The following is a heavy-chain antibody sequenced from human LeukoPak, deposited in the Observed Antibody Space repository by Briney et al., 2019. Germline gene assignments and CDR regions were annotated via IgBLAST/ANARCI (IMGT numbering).Heavy chain of an antibody. Sequence: PGGSLRLSCAASGFTFSSYAMHWVRQAPGKGLEWVAVISYDGSNKYYADSVKGRFTISRDNSKNTLYLQMNSLRAEDTAVYYCARGSHGSGGIDYWGQGTLVTVSS. CDR2: ISYDGSNK. CDR1: GFTFSSYA. V-gene: IGHV3-30*04. CDR3: ARGSHGSGGIDY. D-gene: IGHD3-10*01. J-gene: IGHJ4*02.